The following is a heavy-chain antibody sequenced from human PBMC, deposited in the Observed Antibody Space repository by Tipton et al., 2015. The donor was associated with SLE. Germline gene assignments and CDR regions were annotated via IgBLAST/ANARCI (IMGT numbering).Heavy chain of an antibody. D-gene: IGHD2-8*01. J-gene: IGHJ3*02. CDR1: GDSISSQH. Sequence: TLSLTCTVSGDSISSQHWTWIRKPPGKGLEWLGYIKYGGTTKYSPSLASRLAISIDTSRNQFSLKLSSVTASDTAVDYCARDTGGPKGVTHYEFSRGDDAFDIWGQGTMVTVSS. CDR3: ARDTGGPKGVTHYEFSRGDDAFDI. V-gene: IGHV4-59*11. CDR2: IKYGGTT.